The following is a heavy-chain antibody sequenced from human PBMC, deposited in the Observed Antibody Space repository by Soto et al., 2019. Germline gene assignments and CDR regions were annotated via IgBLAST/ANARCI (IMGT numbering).Heavy chain of an antibody. CDR1: GFSFSDAW. Sequence: EVQLVESGGGLVKPWESLGLSCAASGFSFSDAWMNWVRQAPGKGLEWVGRIKSKTDGGTTDYAAPVNGRFSISRDDSKNTLYLQMSSLKTDDTAVYYCTRGRLSGHYTDYWGRGTLVTVSS. D-gene: IGHD5-12*01. CDR3: TRGRLSGHYTDY. J-gene: IGHJ4*02. V-gene: IGHV3-15*07. CDR2: IKSKTDGGTT.